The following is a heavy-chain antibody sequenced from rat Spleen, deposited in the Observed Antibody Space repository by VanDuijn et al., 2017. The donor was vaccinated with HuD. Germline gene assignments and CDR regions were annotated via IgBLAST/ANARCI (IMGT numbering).Heavy chain of an antibody. CDR2: ISYDGSST. D-gene: IGHD1-11*01. CDR1: GFTFSTYG. CDR3: ARRHYGYTDYFDY. V-gene: IGHV5-29*01. Sequence: EVQLVESGGGLVQPGRSMKLSCAVSGFTFSTYGMAWVRQAPTKGLEWVATISYDGSSTYYRDSVKGRFTISRDNAKSTLYLQMDSLRSEDTATYYCARRHYGYTDYFDYWGQGVMVPVSS. J-gene: IGHJ2*01.